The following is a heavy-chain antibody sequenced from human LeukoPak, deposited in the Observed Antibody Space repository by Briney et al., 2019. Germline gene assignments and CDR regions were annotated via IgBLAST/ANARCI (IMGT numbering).Heavy chain of an antibody. V-gene: IGHV3-23*01. CDR1: GFTFSSYA. J-gene: IGHJ1*01. CDR2: ISGSGGST. D-gene: IGHD4-17*01. CDR3: ARDSHGDYDVFAEYFQH. Sequence: QPGGSLRLSCAASGFTFSSYAMSWVRQAPGKGLEWVSAISGSGGSTYYADSVKGRFTISRDNSKNTLYLQMNSLRAEDTAVYYCARDSHGDYDVFAEYFQHWGQGTLVTVSS.